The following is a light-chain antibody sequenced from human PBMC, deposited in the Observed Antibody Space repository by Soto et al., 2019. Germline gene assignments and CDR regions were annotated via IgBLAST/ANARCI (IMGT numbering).Light chain of an antibody. CDR1: SSDVGGYNY. CDR2: EVS. V-gene: IGLV2-14*01. CDR3: SSYTSSSTLLV. J-gene: IGLJ2*01. Sequence: QSVLTQPASVSGSPGQSITISCTGTSSDVGGYNYVSWYQQHPGKAPKLMIYEVSNRPSGVSNRFSGSKSCNTASLTISGLQAEDEADYYCSSYTSSSTLLVFGGGTKLTVL.